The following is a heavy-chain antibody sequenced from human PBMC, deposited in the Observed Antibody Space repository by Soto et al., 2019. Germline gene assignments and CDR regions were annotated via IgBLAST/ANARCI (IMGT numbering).Heavy chain of an antibody. V-gene: IGHV1-18*01. J-gene: IGHJ4*02. CDR2: VSVYNDDT. D-gene: IGHD2-15*01. Sequence: QVQLVQSGAEVKKPGASVKVSCKASGYTFSSFGINWVRQAPGQGLEWGGWVSVYNDDTKYAQNFQGRVSLTTDTSTSTTYMEVGSLRSDDTAVYYCARTCRSGGSCYHEYWGEGTLVTVSS. CDR1: GYTFSSFG. CDR3: ARTCRSGGSCYHEY.